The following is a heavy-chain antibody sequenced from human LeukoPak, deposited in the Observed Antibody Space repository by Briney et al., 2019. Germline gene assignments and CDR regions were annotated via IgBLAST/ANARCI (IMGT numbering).Heavy chain of an antibody. CDR2: INWVGDTT. CDR3: AKDPSYRNYYYYYMDV. Sequence: PGGSLRLSCAASGFTFGDYAVHWVRQAPGKGLQWISSINWVGDTTSYADSVKGRFTISRDNTKSSLYLQMHSLRSEDTALYYCAKDPSYRNYYYYYMDVWGKGTTVTVSS. CDR1: GFTFGDYA. D-gene: IGHD3-10*01. J-gene: IGHJ6*03. V-gene: IGHV3-43D*03.